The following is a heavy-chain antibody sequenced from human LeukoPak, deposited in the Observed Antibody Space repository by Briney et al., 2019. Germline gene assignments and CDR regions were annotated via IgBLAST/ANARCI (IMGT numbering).Heavy chain of an antibody. CDR3: AKDDGGAYLDGMDV. V-gene: IGHV3-30*02. J-gene: IGHJ6*02. Sequence: GGSLRLSCAASGFTFSSYGMHWVRQAPGKGLEWVAFIRYDGSNKYYADSVKGGFTISRDNSKNTLYLQMNSLRAEDTAVYYCAKDDGGAYLDGMDVWGQGTTVTVSS. CDR1: GFTFSSYG. D-gene: IGHD2-21*01. CDR2: IRYDGSNK.